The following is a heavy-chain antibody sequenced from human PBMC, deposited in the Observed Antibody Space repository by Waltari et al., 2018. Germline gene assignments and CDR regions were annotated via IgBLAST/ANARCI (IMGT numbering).Heavy chain of an antibody. Sequence: QESGPGLLRPSETLSPTCVFSGGSTTRYFWHWVRQPPGKALEWLALIYWDDDKRYSPSLKNRLTITKDTSKDEVVLTMTNMDPVDTATYYCARVVPRETAFDIWGQGTVVTVSS. J-gene: IGHJ3*02. CDR2: IYWDDDK. CDR3: ARVVPRETAFDI. D-gene: IGHD2-15*01. CDR1: GGSTTRYFW. V-gene: IGHV2-5*08.